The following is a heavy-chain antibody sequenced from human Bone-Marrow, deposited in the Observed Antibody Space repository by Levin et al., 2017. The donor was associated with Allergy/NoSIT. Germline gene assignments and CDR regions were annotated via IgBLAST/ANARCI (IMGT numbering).Heavy chain of an antibody. CDR3: ARQNDVGPSSGPDY. V-gene: IGHV4-39*01. J-gene: IGHJ4*02. Sequence: SETLSLTCTVSGGSISSSSYYWGWIRQPPGKGLEWIGSIYYSGSTYYNPSLKSRVTISVDTSKNQFSLKLSSVTAADTAVYYCARQNDVGPSSGPDYWGQGTLVTVSS. D-gene: IGHD6-19*01. CDR1: GGSISSSSYY. CDR2: IYYSGST.